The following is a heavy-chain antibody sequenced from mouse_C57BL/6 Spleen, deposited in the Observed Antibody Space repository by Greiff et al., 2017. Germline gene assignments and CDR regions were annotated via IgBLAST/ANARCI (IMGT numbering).Heavy chain of an antibody. V-gene: IGHV1-54*01. Sequence: VQLQQSGAELVRPGTSVKVSCKASGYAFTNYLIEWVKQRPGQGLEWIGVINPGSGGTNYNEKFKGKATLTADKSSSTAYMQLSSLTSEDSAVYFCARGRGTLCDYWGQGTTLTVSS. J-gene: IGHJ2*01. CDR2: INPGSGGT. CDR3: ARGRGTLCDY. CDR1: GYAFTNYL. D-gene: IGHD2-3*01.